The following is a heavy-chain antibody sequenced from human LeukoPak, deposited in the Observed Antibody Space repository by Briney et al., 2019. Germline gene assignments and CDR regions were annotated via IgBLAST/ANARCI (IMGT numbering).Heavy chain of an antibody. D-gene: IGHD1-26*01. V-gene: IGHV3-30*18. CDR2: ISYDGSNK. CDR3: AKGSGSYSVYYMDV. CDR1: GFTFSSLG. J-gene: IGHJ6*03. Sequence: AGRSLRLSCAASGFTFSSLGMHWVRQAPGKGLEWVAVISYDGSNKYYADSVKGRFTISRDNSKNTLYLQMNSLRAEDTAVYYCAKGSGSYSVYYMDVWGKGTTVTVSS.